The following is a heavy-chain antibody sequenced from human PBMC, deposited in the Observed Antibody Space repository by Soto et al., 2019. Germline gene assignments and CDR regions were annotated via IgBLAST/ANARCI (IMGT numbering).Heavy chain of an antibody. J-gene: IGHJ4*02. V-gene: IGHV3-11*01. Sequence: VGSLRLSGAASGFRFSDHYMTWIRQAPGKGLEWVSKISGGGTTMYYADSVKGRFTVSRDNAKNSLYLQMNSLRAEDTAVYYCAGDPFYYASGFWGRGTLVTVSS. CDR2: ISGGGTTM. D-gene: IGHD3-10*01. CDR3: AGDPFYYASGF. CDR1: GFRFSDHY.